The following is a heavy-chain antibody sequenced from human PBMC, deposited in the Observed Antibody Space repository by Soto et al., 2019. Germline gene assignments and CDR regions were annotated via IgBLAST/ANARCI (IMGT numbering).Heavy chain of an antibody. CDR3: PRPSSETYWAAFDV. V-gene: IGHV4-59*01. CDR1: GGSISSYH. J-gene: IGHJ3*01. Sequence: LSRSCTVSGGSISSYHWSWIGQPPGKGVEWIGYIYYSGSSNYNPSLKRRFTISLDTSKNQFSLKLGSVTAADTAVYYCPRPSSETYWAAFDVWGQGTMDTVS. D-gene: IGHD1-26*01. CDR2: IYYSGSS.